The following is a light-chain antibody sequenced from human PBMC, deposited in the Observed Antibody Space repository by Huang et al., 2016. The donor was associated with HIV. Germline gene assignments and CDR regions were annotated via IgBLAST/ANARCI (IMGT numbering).Light chain of an antibody. CDR3: MQSLQSLT. CDR2: MAS. CDR1: QSLVHDNGSSY. Sequence: DIVMTQSPLSLPVTPGESASISCRSSQSLVHDNGSSYLDWYLQKPGQSPQVLIYMASGRAPGIPDRFSGGVSGTNFTLEINRVDAEDVGTYYCMQSLQSLTFGGGTRLEIK. V-gene: IGKV2-28*01. J-gene: IGKJ4*01.